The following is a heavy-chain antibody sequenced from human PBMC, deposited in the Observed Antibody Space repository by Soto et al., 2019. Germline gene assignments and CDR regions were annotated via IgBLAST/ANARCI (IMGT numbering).Heavy chain of an antibody. D-gene: IGHD3-3*01. CDR1: GGTISNYA. V-gene: IGHV1-69*12. Sequence: QVQLVQSGAEVKKPGSSVKVSCKTSGGTISNYAISWVRQAPGQGLEWMGGNIPLFGTTNYAQKFQGRVTITAEESTRTAYMELSSLRSEDTAVYYCARGGFWSGYYSWFDPWGQGTLVTVSS. CDR2: NIPLFGTT. CDR3: ARGGFWSGYYSWFDP. J-gene: IGHJ5*02.